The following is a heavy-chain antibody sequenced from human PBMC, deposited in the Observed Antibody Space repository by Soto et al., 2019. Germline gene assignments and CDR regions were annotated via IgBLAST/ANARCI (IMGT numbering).Heavy chain of an antibody. CDR1: GGTFSSYT. J-gene: IGHJ4*02. Sequence: KVSCKASGGTFSSYTISWVRQAPGQGLEWMGRIIPILGIANYAQKFQGRVTITADKSTSTAYMELSSLRSEDTAVYYCARGSLPSSTFDYWGQGTLVTVSS. D-gene: IGHD1-26*01. CDR2: IIPILGIA. V-gene: IGHV1-69*02. CDR3: ARGSLPSSTFDY.